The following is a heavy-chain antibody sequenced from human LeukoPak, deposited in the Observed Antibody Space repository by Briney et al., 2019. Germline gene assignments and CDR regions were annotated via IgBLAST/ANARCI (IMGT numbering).Heavy chain of an antibody. CDR2: LYSGGNT. CDR3: ARNLCSSSSGISGSLDY. CDR1: GFTVSTNY. J-gene: IGHJ4*02. Sequence: PGGSLRLSCAASGFTVSTNYMSWVRQAPGKGLEWVSILYSGGNTYYADSVKGRFTISRDNSKNTLYLQMNSLRAEDTAIYYCARNLCSSSSGISGSLDYWGQGTLVTVSS. V-gene: IGHV3-53*01. D-gene: IGHD6-6*01.